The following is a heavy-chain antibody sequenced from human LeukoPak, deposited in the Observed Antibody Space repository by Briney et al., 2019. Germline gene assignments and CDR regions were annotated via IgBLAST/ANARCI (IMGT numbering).Heavy chain of an antibody. J-gene: IGHJ6*02. V-gene: IGHV4-34*01. D-gene: IGHD2-2*01. CDR3: ARGGLSRDVPPAMDGSGMDV. Sequence: GSLRLSCAASGFTFSSYSMNWVRQAPGKGLEWIGEINQSGSTDYNPSLKSRVTISVDTSENQFSLNLSSVTAADTAVYYCARGGLSRDVPPAMDGSGMDVWGQGTTVTVSS. CDR1: GFTFSSYS. CDR2: INQSGST.